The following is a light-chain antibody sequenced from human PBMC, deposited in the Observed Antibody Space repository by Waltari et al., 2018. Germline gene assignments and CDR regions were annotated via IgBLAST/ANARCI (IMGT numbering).Light chain of an antibody. CDR3: SSYAGSNNFVV. J-gene: IGLJ2*01. CDR1: SNDVGGYNY. V-gene: IGLV2-8*01. Sequence: QSALTQPPSASGSPGQSVTISCTGTSNDVGGYNYVSWYQQHPDKTPKLIIFEVSKRPSGFPDRFSGSKSGNTASLTVSGLQTDDEADYYCSSYAGSNNFVVFGGGTKLTVL. CDR2: EVS.